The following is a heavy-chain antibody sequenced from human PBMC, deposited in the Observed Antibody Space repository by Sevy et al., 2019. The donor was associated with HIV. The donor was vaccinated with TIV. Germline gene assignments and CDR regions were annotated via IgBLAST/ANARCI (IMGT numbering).Heavy chain of an antibody. D-gene: IGHD2-15*01. CDR2: INPDGSKI. Sequence: GGSLRLSCEASAINIRDYWLNWVRQAPGKGLEWVANINPDGSKIYYAESVKGRFTISRDSAKNSVFLQMTSLRAEDTAVYYCVRAIQLAASYWGQGMLVTVSS. J-gene: IGHJ4*02. V-gene: IGHV3-7*02. CDR3: VRAIQLAASY. CDR1: AINIRDYW.